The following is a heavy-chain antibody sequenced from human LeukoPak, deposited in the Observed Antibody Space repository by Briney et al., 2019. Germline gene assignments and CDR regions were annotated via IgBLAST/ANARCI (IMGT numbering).Heavy chain of an antibody. V-gene: IGHV1-18*01. D-gene: IGHD6-19*01. CDR1: GYTFTSYG. CDR3: AREYIAVAGTLYDY. Sequence: ASVKVSCKVSGYTFTSYGISWVRQAPGQGLEWMGWISAYNGNTNYAQKLQGRVTMTTDTSTSTAYMELRSLRSDDTAVYYCAREYIAVAGTLYDYWGQGTLVTVSS. J-gene: IGHJ4*02. CDR2: ISAYNGNT.